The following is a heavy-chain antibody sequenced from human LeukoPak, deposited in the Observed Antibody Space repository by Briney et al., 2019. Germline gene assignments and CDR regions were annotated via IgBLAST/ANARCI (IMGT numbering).Heavy chain of an antibody. CDR3: ARGVLGISSSWYDY. V-gene: IGHV1-2*02. J-gene: IGHJ4*02. D-gene: IGHD6-13*01. CDR1: GYTFTGYY. Sequence: GASVKLSCKASGYTFTGYYMHWVRQAPGQGLEWMGWINPNSGGTNYAQKFQGRVTMTRDTSISTAYMELSRLRSDDTAVYYCARGVLGISSSWYDYWGQGTLVTVSS. CDR2: INPNSGGT.